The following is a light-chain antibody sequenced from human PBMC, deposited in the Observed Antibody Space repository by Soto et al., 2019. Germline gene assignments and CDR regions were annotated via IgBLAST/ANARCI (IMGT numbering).Light chain of an antibody. CDR1: QSISSW. J-gene: IGKJ1*01. V-gene: IGKV1-5*03. CDR2: KAS. Sequence: DIQMTQSPSTLSASVGGRVSITCRASQSISSWLAWYQQKPGKAPKLLIYKASTLQSGVPSRFWGSGSGTEFTLTISSLQPDDFATYYCQQYASYPTFGLGTKVEIK. CDR3: QQYASYPT.